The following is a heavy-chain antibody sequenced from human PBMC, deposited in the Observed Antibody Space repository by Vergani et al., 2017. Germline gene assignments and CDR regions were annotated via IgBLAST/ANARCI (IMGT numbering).Heavy chain of an antibody. J-gene: IGHJ5*02. V-gene: IGHV3-9*02. Sequence: EVQLEESGGGLVLPGRSLRLSCVASGFTSAGYAMHWVRQAPGKGLEWVSGISWNSNSIGYADSVKGRFTIFRDNANNSLYLQMNSLRAEDTALYYCAKDLGTSSGGGWFDPWGQGTLVTVSS. D-gene: IGHD6-6*01. CDR2: ISWNSNSI. CDR1: GFTSAGYA. CDR3: AKDLGTSSGGGWFDP.